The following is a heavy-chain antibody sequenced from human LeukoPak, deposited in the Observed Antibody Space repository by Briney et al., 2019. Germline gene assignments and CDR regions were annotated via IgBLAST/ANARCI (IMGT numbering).Heavy chain of an antibody. CDR2: ISYDGSNK. CDR3: AREKAHGFDY. V-gene: IGHV3-30*04. CDR1: GFTFSSYA. Sequence: GRSLRLSCAASGFTFSSYAMHWVRQAPGKGLEWVAVISYDGSNKYYAGSVKGRFTISRDNSKNTLYLQMNSLRAEDTAVYYCAREKAHGFDYWGQGTLVSVSS. J-gene: IGHJ4*02.